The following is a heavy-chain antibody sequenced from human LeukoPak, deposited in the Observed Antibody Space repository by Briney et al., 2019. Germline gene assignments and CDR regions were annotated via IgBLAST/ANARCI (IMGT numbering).Heavy chain of an antibody. CDR1: GYTFTVYY. Sequence: ASVKVSCKASGYTFTVYYMHWVRQAPGQGLEWMGIINPSGGSTSYAQKFQGRVTMTRDTSTSTVCMELSSLRSEDTAVYYCARVMVGATFFDYWGQGTLVTVSS. J-gene: IGHJ4*02. V-gene: IGHV1-46*01. CDR3: ARVMVGATFFDY. D-gene: IGHD1-26*01. CDR2: INPSGGST.